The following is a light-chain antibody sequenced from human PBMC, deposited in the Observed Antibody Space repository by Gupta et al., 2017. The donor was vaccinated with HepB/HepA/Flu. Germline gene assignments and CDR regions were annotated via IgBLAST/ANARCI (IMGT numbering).Light chain of an antibody. CDR1: QSVSGD. J-gene: IGKJ4*01. CDR2: SAS. CDR3: QQYDNCPLT. Sequence: EIVMTQSPATLSVSLGERATLSCRASQSVSGDLAWYQQTPGQAPRLLLYSASTRAAGIPARFSGSGSGTEFTLTISSLQSEDFAVYYCQQYDNCPLTFGRGTKVEIK. V-gene: IGKV3-15*01.